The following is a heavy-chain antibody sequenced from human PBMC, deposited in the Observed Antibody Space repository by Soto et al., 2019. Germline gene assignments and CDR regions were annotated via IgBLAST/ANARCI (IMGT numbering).Heavy chain of an antibody. CDR3: APHVHCSGGSCHYDAFDI. V-gene: IGHV3-23*01. J-gene: IGHJ3*02. CDR2: IRDGGEST. Sequence: EVQLLESGGGLVQPGESLRLSCAFSGFIFGNYMMTWVRQAPGKGLEWVSTIRDGGESTYYADSVKGRCTISRDNSKNTFYLQMDSLGVEDTAEYYCAPHVHCSGGSCHYDAFDIRGQGTMVTVSS. D-gene: IGHD2-15*01. CDR1: GFIFGNYM.